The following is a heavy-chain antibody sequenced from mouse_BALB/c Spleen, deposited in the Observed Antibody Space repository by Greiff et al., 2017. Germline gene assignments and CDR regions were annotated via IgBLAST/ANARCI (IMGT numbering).Heavy chain of an antibody. V-gene: IGHV5-4*02. CDR1: GFTFSDYY. CDR2: ISDGGSYT. Sequence: EVMLVESGGGLVKPGGSLKLSCAASGFTFSDYYMYWVRQTPEKRLEWVATISDGGSYTYYPDSVKGRFTISRDNAKNNLYLQMSSLKSEDTAMYYCARDEPPFYYYYAMDYWGQGTSVTVSS. J-gene: IGHJ4*01. CDR3: ARDEPPFYYYYAMDY. D-gene: IGHD1-1*01.